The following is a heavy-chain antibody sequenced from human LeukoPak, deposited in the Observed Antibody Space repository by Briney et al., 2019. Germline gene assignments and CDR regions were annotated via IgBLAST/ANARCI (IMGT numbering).Heavy chain of an antibody. Sequence: GGSLRLSCETSGFNPRHYWMSWVRQAPGKGLEWASVIYSGGSTYYADSVKGRFTISRDNSKNTLYLQMNSLRAEDTAVYYCARDGGGSGSYNYWGQGTLVTVSS. CDR3: ARDGGGSGSYNY. J-gene: IGHJ4*02. CDR2: IYSGGST. D-gene: IGHD3-10*01. V-gene: IGHV3-53*01. CDR1: GFNPRHYW.